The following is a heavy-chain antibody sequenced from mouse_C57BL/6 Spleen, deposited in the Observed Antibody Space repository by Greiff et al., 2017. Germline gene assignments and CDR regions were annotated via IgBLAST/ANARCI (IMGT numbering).Heavy chain of an antibody. V-gene: IGHV1-64*01. Sequence: VQLQQPGAELVKPGASVKLSCKASGYTFTSYWMHWVKQRPGQGLEWIGMIHPNSGSTNYNEKFKSKATLTVDKSSSTAYMQLSSLTSEDSAVYHCAGGITTGGYYFDYWGQGTTLTVSS. J-gene: IGHJ2*01. CDR1: GYTFTSYW. CDR3: AGGITTGGYYFDY. D-gene: IGHD2-4*01. CDR2: IHPNSGST.